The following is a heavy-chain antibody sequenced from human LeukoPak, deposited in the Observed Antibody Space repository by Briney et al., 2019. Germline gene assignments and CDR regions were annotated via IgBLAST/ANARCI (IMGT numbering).Heavy chain of an antibody. J-gene: IGHJ5*02. D-gene: IGHD6-25*01. CDR1: GGSISNSDYF. CDR3: ARYRLGWFDP. Sequence: SETLSLTCTASGGSISNSDYFWSWIRQPAGKGLEWIGRINSRGSTNYKPSLKSRVTLSVDTSKNQFSLKLPSVTVADTAVYYCARYRLGWFDPWGQGTLVTVSS. CDR2: INSRGST. V-gene: IGHV4-61*02.